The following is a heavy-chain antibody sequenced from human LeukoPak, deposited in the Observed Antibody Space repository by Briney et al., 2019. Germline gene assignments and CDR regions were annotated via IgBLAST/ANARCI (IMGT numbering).Heavy chain of an antibody. V-gene: IGHV4-39*02. CDR3: AREDGSYGAFDI. CDR2: IYYSGNT. CDR1: GGSISSTSYF. Sequence: SETLSLTCTVSGGSISSTSYFWGWIRQPPGRRLEWIGSIYYSGNTYYNPSLKSRVTISVDTSKNRFSLKLSSVTAADTAVYYCAREDGSYGAFDIWGQGTMVTVSS. D-gene: IGHD1-26*01. J-gene: IGHJ3*02.